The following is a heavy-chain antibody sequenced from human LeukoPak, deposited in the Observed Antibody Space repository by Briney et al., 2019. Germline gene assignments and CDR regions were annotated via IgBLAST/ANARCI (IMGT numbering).Heavy chain of an antibody. CDR1: GYTFTSYG. Sequence: ASVKVSCKASGYTFTSYGVNWVRQATGQGLEWMGWMNPKSGDTVYAQKFQGRVTMTWNTPITTAYMELSSLTSEDTAVYYCARSMAHPYHYGMDVWGQGTTVTVSS. J-gene: IGHJ6*02. V-gene: IGHV1-8*01. D-gene: IGHD2/OR15-2a*01. CDR2: MNPKSGDT. CDR3: ARSMAHPYHYGMDV.